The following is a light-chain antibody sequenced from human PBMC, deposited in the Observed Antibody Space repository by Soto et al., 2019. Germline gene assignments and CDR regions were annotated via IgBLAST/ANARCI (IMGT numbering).Light chain of an antibody. CDR3: QQSYSTLGFT. CDR1: QSISSY. V-gene: IGKV1-39*01. Sequence: DIQMTQSPSSLSASVGDRVTITCRASQSISSYLNWYQQKPGKAPKLLIYAASSLQSGVPSRFSGSGSGTDFTLPISSLQPEDFATYYCQQSYSTLGFTFGPGTKVDIK. J-gene: IGKJ3*01. CDR2: AAS.